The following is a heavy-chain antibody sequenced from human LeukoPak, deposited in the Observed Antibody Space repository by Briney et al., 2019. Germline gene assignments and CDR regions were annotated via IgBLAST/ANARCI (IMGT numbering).Heavy chain of an antibody. Sequence: SETLSLTCAVYGGSFSGYYWSWIRQPPGKGLEWIGEINHSGSTNYNPSLKSRVTISVDTSKNQFSLKLSSVTAADTAVYYCARHYYGSGSYFYWGQGTLVTVSS. D-gene: IGHD3-10*01. V-gene: IGHV4-34*01. J-gene: IGHJ4*02. CDR2: INHSGST. CDR3: ARHYYGSGSYFY. CDR1: GGSFSGYY.